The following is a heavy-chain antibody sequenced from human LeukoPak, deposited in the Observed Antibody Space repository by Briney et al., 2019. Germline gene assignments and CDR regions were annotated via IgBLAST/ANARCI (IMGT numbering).Heavy chain of an antibody. CDR2: MNPNSGNT. CDR3: ARGWFGELLPYYFDY. D-gene: IGHD3-10*01. CDR1: GYTFTSYD. Sequence: ASVKVSCKASGYTFTSYDINWVRQATGQGLEWMGWMNPNSGNTGYAQKFQGRVTMTRNTSISTAYMELSSQRSEDTAVYHCARGWFGELLPYYFDYWGQGTLVTVSS. J-gene: IGHJ4*02. V-gene: IGHV1-8*01.